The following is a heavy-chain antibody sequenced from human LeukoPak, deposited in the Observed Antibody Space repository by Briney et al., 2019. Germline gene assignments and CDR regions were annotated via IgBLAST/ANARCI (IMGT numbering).Heavy chain of an antibody. CDR2: IKQDGSEK. CDR1: GFTFSSYW. J-gene: IGHJ6*02. Sequence: GGSLRLPSAASGFTFSSYWMSWVRQAPGRGLEWVANIKQDGSEKYYVGSVKGRFTISRDNAKNSLYLQMNSLRAEDTAVYYCARDVAIVAAAGYYYYGMDVWGQGTTVTVSS. D-gene: IGHD6-13*01. CDR3: ARDVAIVAAAGYYYYGMDV. V-gene: IGHV3-7*03.